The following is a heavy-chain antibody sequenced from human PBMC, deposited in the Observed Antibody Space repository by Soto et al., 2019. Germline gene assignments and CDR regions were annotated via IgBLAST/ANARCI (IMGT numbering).Heavy chain of an antibody. V-gene: IGHV4-4*02. CDR2: IFHRGST. Sequence: QVQLKESGPGLVNPSGTLSLTCAVSGGSINTNNWWSWVRQPPGKGLEWIGEIFHRGSTNYNPSFKSRVTISRDKSNNPFSLKLISVTAADTAVYYCVRGALRAPATFDYWGQGTPVTVSS. J-gene: IGHJ4*02. CDR3: VRGALRAPATFDY. CDR1: GGSINTNNW.